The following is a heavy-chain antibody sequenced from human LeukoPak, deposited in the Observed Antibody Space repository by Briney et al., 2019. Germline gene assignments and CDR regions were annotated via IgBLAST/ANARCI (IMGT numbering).Heavy chain of an antibody. CDR1: GFTFSTYN. CDR2: IRSSSSYI. J-gene: IGHJ4*02. V-gene: IGHV3-21*01. Sequence: GGSLRLSCAASGFTFSTYNMNWVRQAPGKGLEWVSSIRSSSSYIYCADSVKGRFTISRDNAKNSLYLQMNSLRAEDTAVYYCARVLRYFDWTKAPFDYWGQGTLVTVSS. CDR3: ARVLRYFDWTKAPFDY. D-gene: IGHD3-9*01.